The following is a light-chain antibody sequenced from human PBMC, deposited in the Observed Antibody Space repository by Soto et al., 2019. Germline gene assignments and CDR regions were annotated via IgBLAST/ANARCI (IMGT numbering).Light chain of an antibody. Sequence: QSALTQPASGSGSHGQSSTISCTGTSSDVGGYNYVSWYQHHPGKAPKLLIYDVSNRPSGVSNRFSGSKSDNTASLTISGLQPEDEADYYCSSYTTSNTRQIVFGTGTKVTVL. CDR2: DVS. CDR3: SSYTTSNTRQIV. V-gene: IGLV2-14*03. J-gene: IGLJ1*01. CDR1: SSDVGGYNY.